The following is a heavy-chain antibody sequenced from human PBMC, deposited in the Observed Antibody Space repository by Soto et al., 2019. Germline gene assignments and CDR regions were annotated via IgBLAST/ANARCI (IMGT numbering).Heavy chain of an antibody. V-gene: IGHV3-48*03. CDR3: ARWSGHSVVPAAIWGYYGMDV. CDR2: ISSSGSTI. CDR1: GFTFSSYE. D-gene: IGHD2-2*02. J-gene: IGHJ6*02. Sequence: GGSLRLSCAASGFTFSSYEMNWVRQAPGKGLEWVSYISSSGSTIYYTDSVKGRFTISRDNAKNSLYLQMNSLRAEDTAVYYCARWSGHSVVPAAIWGYYGMDVWGQGTTVTVSS.